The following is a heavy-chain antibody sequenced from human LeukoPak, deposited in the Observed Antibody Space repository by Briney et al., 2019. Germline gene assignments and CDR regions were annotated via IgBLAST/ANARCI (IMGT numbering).Heavy chain of an antibody. CDR2: IYSAGHT. CDR3: ARGVGERYFDY. D-gene: IGHD3-10*01. V-gene: IGHV3-66*01. Sequence: GGSLRLSCAASGFSVSSNYMTWVRQAPGKGLEWVSVIYSAGHTYYADSVNGRFTISRDNSKNTLYFQMNSLTDEDTAVYYCARGVGERYFDYWGQGTLVTVS. CDR1: GFSVSSNY. J-gene: IGHJ4*02.